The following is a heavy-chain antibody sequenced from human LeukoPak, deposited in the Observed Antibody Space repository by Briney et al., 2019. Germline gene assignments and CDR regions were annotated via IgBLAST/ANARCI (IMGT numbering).Heavy chain of an antibody. CDR2: ISSSSSYT. D-gene: IGHD5-12*01. J-gene: IGHJ4*02. Sequence: GRSLRLSCAASGFTFSDYYMSWIRQAPGKGLEWVSYISSSSSYTDYADSVKGRFTISRDNAKNSLNLQMNSLRAEDTAVYYCARDSGYSGYSDYWGQGTLVTVSS. CDR3: ARDSGYSGYSDY. CDR1: GFTFSDYY. V-gene: IGHV3-11*05.